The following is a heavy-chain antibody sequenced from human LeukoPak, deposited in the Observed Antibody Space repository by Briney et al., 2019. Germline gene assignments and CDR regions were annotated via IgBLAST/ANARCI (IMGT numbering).Heavy chain of an antibody. J-gene: IGHJ6*03. CDR3: ARDYMDV. CDR2: IGSSSSYI. V-gene: IGHV3-21*01. CDR1: GFTFSSYS. Sequence: GGSLRLSCAASGFTFSSYSMNRVRQAPGKGLEWVSSIGSSSSYIYYADSVKGRFTISRDNAKNSLYLQMNSLRAEDTAVYYCARDYMDVWGKGTTVTVSS.